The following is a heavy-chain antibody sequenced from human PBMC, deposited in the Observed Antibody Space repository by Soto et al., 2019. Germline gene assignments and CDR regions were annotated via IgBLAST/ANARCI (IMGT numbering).Heavy chain of an antibody. V-gene: IGHV3-48*01. CDR1: GFTFSSSN. CDR2: MHYSGRPV. J-gene: IGHJ4*02. Sequence: EVQLVESGGDLVQPGGSLRLSCAASGFTFSSSNMDWVRQAPGKGLEWVAWMHYSGRPVAYADSVKGRFTISRDNAKXXXXXXXXXXXXXXXXXXXXXXXXXXVGNVANWGLGTMVTVSS. CDR3: XXXXXXVGNVAN. D-gene: IGHD2-21*01.